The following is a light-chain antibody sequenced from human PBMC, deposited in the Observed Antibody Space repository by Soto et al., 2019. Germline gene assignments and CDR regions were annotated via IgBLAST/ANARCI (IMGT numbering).Light chain of an antibody. CDR2: GAS. Sequence: EVVLTQSPGIVSLSPGERATLSCRASQRVSSTFFAWVQQKPGQAPRLLIDGASSRATGIPDRFSGSGSKTDFSLTISRLEPEDFAIYYCHQYGSLPRTFGQGTKVEFK. CDR3: HQYGSLPRT. CDR1: QRVSSTF. V-gene: IGKV3-20*01. J-gene: IGKJ1*01.